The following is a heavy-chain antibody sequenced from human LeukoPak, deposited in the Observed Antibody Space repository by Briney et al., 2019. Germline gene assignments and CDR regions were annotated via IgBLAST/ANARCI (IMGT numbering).Heavy chain of an antibody. CDR1: GMTFSNYG. D-gene: IGHD3-3*01. CDR3: EKDLAHPLYDFSNFDF. J-gene: IGHJ4*02. Sequence: PGGSLRLSCAASGMTFSNYGMHWVRQAPGKGLEWVAFISFDGNNKYYADSVKGRFSISRDNSKNTLYLLMNRLRDEDTAVYYCEKDLAHPLYDFSNFDFWGQGTLVTVSS. CDR2: ISFDGNNK. V-gene: IGHV3-30*02.